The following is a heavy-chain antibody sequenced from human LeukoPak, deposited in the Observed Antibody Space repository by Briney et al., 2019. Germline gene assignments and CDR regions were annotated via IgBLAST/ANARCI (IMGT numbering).Heavy chain of an antibody. CDR1: GFTFSSYT. D-gene: IGHD3-10*01. V-gene: IGHV3-21*01. J-gene: IGHJ4*02. CDR3: ARGYGSGSYPIDY. Sequence: GGSLRLSCAASGFTFSSYTMNWVRQAPGKGLEWVSSISGSSSYISYADSVKGRFTISRDNAKNSLYLQMNSLRAEDTAVYYCARGYGSGSYPIDYWGQGTLVTVSS. CDR2: ISGSSSYI.